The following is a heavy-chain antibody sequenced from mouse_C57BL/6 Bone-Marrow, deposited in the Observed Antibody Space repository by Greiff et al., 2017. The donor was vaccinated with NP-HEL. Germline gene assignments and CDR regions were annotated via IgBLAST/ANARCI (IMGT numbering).Heavy chain of an antibody. CDR2: IWWDDDK. V-gene: IGHV8-8*01. Sequence: ESGPGILQPSQTLSLTCSFSGFSLSTFGMGVGWFRQPSGKGLEWLAHIWWDDDKYYNPALKSRLTISKDTSKNQVFLKIANVDTADTATYYCARIALYFYWYFDVWGTGTTVTVSS. CDR3: ARIALYFYWYFDV. CDR1: GFSLSTFGMG. D-gene: IGHD2-1*01. J-gene: IGHJ1*03.